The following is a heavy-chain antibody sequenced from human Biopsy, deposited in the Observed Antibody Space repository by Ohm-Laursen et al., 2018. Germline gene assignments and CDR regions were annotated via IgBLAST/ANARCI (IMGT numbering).Heavy chain of an antibody. CDR1: ANIFTDYY. D-gene: IGHD3-10*01. Sequence: ASVKVSCKTSANIFTDYYMHWVRQAPGQGLEWMGWMNPDSGNTGYAQNFQGRVTMTRNTSISTAYMELSSLRSEDTAVYFCARADPPLFYYGSGSSNWFDPWGQGTLVTVSS. CDR2: MNPDSGNT. V-gene: IGHV1-8*02. CDR3: ARADPPLFYYGSGSSNWFDP. J-gene: IGHJ5*02.